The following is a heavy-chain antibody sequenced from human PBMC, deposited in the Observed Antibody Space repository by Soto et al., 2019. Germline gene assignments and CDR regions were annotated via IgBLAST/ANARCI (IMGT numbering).Heavy chain of an antibody. J-gene: IGHJ4*02. V-gene: IGHV4-30-2*06. Sequence: NPSETLSLTCTVSGASISYGGFSWSWIRQSPGKGLEWIGYISHLENTYLHPSFKSRLTMSIDRTRNQFSLKLSSVIAADMAVYYCARGGGYDSFDYWGQGVLVTVSS. CDR2: ISHLENT. CDR1: GASISYGGFS. CDR3: ARGGGYDSFDY. D-gene: IGHD5-12*01.